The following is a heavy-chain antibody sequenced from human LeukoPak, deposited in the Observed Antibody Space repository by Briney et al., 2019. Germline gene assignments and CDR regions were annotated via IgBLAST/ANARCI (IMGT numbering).Heavy chain of an antibody. Sequence: GGSLRLSCAASGFTFSNYMMHWVRQAPGKGLDWVAVILEDGSIQYYADSVKGRFTISRDNSKNTLFLQMNSLRGEDTAMYYCARVQGGGFRTADYWGQGTLDTVSS. CDR1: GFTFSNYM. D-gene: IGHD1-14*01. V-gene: IGHV3-30*04. J-gene: IGHJ4*02. CDR3: ARVQGGGFRTADY. CDR2: ILEDGSIQ.